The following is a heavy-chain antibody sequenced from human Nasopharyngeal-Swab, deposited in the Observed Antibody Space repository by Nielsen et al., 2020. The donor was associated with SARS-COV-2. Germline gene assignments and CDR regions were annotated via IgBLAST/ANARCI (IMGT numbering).Heavy chain of an antibody. CDR3: AKDLRGPYFF. V-gene: IGHV3-23*01. D-gene: IGHD2/OR15-2a*01. J-gene: IGHJ4*02. Sequence: GESLKISCVASGYSFRTYGMSWVRQAPGKGLEWVAAIVGSGDNSGRGGSTYYADSVKGRFSISRDNSKNTLSLQMNSLRAEDTAVYYCAKDLRGPYFFWGQGTLVTVSS. CDR1: GYSFRTYG. CDR2: IVGSGDNSGRGGST.